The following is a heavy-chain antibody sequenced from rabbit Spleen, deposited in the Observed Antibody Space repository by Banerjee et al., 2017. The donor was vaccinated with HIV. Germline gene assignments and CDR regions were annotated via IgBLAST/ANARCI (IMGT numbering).Heavy chain of an antibody. J-gene: IGHJ4*01. CDR2: INTATGKA. Sequence: QEQLVESGGGLVQPGGSLKLSCTASGFELSSYGVSWVRQAPGKGLEWIACINTATGKAVYANWAKGRFTISKTSSTTVTLQMTSLTAADTATYFCARDLAGVIGWNFNLWGQGTLVTVS. V-gene: IGHV1S45*01. CDR3: ARDLAGVIGWNFNL. CDR1: GFELSSYG. D-gene: IGHD4-1*01.